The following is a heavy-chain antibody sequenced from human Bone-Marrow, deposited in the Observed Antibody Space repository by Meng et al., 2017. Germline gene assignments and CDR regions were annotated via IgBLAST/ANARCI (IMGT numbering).Heavy chain of an antibody. CDR2: ISGSSSYI. CDR3: AKGKGGYDPFDS. Sequence: EVQLVESGGGLVKHGGSLRLSCAASGFTFSSYSMNWVRQAPGKGLEWVSSISGSSSYIFYAGSVKGRFTISRDNAKNSLYLQMNSLRAEDTAVYYCAKGKGGYDPFDSWGQGTLVTVSS. CDR1: GFTFSSYS. V-gene: IGHV3-21*01. J-gene: IGHJ4*02. D-gene: IGHD5-12*01.